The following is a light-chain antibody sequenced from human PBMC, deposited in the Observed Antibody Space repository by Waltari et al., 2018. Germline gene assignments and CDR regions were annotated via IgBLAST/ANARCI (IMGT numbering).Light chain of an antibody. V-gene: IGKV1-39*01. CDR3: QQTDTTPWT. J-gene: IGKJ1*01. Sequence: DIQMTQSPSSLSASVGDSVTITSRAGQTITNSLNWYQQKPGRAPNLLIYAASSLHSGVPSRFSGTGSGTDFTLTISSLQPEDFATYYCQQTDTTPWTFGQGTRLEIK. CDR1: QTITNS. CDR2: AAS.